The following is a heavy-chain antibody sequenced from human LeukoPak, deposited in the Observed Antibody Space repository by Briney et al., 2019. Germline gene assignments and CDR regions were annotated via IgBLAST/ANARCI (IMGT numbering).Heavy chain of an antibody. V-gene: IGHV1-2*02. Sequence: GASVKVSCTASGYTFTGYYMHWVRQAPGQGLEWMGWINPNSGGTNYAQKFQGRVTMTRDTSISTAYMELSRLRSDDTAVYYCASDGPGIAAAGTLYNWFDPWGQGTLVTVSS. D-gene: IGHD6-13*01. CDR2: INPNSGGT. J-gene: IGHJ5*02. CDR1: GYTFTGYY. CDR3: ASDGPGIAAAGTLYNWFDP.